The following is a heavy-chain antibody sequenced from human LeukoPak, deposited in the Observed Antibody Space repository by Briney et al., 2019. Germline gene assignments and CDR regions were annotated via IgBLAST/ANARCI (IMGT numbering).Heavy chain of an antibody. CDR2: ISGSGGST. CDR1: GFSFRSYA. Sequence: PGGSLRLSXAASGFSFRSYAMSWVRQAPGKGLEWVSAISGSGGSTYYADSVKGRFTISRDNSKNTLYLQMNSLRAEDTAVYYCAKPGGQYQLLYYFDYWGQGTLVTVSS. V-gene: IGHV3-23*01. CDR3: AKPGGQYQLLYYFDY. J-gene: IGHJ4*02. D-gene: IGHD2-2*01.